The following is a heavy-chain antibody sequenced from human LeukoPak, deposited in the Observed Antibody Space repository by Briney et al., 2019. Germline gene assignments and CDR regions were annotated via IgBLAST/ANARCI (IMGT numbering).Heavy chain of an antibody. CDR3: ARDRDYSGSGNFWPRHWFDP. CDR2: IITMFGTT. CDR1: GGSFSSYS. Sequence: GASVKVSCKTSGGSFSSYSISWVRQAPGQGLEWMGAIITMFGTTNYAQKFQGRVTITADESTSTAYVELSGLRSEDTAVYYCARDRDYSGSGNFWPRHWFDPWGQGTLVTVSS. D-gene: IGHD3-10*01. V-gene: IGHV1-69*13. J-gene: IGHJ5*02.